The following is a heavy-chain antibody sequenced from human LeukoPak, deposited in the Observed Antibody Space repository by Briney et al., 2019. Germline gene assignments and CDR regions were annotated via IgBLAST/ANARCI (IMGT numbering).Heavy chain of an antibody. CDR1: GFTFDDYA. V-gene: IGHV3-9*01. J-gene: IGHJ4*02. CDR2: ISWNSGSI. Sequence: PGGSLRLSCAASGFTFDDYAMHWVRQAPGKGLEWVSGISWNSGSIGYADSVKGRFTISRDNAKNTLYLEMNSLKGDDTAIYHCTEDIPGTPFNYWGQGALVTVSS. CDR3: TEDIPGTPFNY. D-gene: IGHD1-1*01.